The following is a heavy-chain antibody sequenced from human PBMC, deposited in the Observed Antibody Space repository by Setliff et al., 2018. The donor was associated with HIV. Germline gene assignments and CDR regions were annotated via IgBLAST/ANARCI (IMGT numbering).Heavy chain of an antibody. CDR1: RGSTSRYY. CDR3: ARDRPPSTVDMLGAFDR. CDR2: IYHTGTT. D-gene: IGHD4-17*01. Sequence: SETLSLTCTVSRGSTSRYYWSWIRQPPGKGLEWIGYIYHTGTTKYNPSLKSRVTMSVDTSKNQLSLKLSSLTAADTAVYYCARDRPPSTVDMLGAFDRWGQGTMVTVSS. V-gene: IGHV4-59*01. J-gene: IGHJ3*02.